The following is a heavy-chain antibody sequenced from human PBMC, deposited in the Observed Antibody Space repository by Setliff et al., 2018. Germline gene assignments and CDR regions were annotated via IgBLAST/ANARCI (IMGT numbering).Heavy chain of an antibody. V-gene: IGHV3-64*04. D-gene: IGHD5-18*01. CDR2: IDPNGGST. J-gene: IGHJ4*02. CDR3: ASDPRGYSYGSRSDY. Sequence: GGSLRLSCSASGFTFNTYTMHWVRQAPGKGLEYVSSIDPNGGSTYYANSVKGRFTISRDSSKNTLDLQMNSLRVEDTAVYYCASDPRGYSYGSRSDYWGQGTLVTVSS. CDR1: GFTFNTYT.